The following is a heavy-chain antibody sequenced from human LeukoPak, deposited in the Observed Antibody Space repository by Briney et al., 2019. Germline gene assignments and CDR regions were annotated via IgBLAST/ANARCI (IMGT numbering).Heavy chain of an antibody. J-gene: IGHJ4*02. CDR2: INNDGSNT. CDR3: GRLAMIRGVIVDY. D-gene: IGHD3-10*01. V-gene: IGHV3-74*01. CDR1: GLTFSSYW. Sequence: PGGSLRLSCAASGLTFSSYWMHWVRQAPGKGLVWVSRINNDGSNTNYADSVKGRFTISRDNAKNTLYLQMNSLRAEDTAVYYCGRLAMIRGVIVDYWGQGTLVTVSS.